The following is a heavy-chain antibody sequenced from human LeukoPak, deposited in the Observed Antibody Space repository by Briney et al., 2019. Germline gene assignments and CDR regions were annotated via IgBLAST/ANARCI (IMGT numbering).Heavy chain of an antibody. CDR1: GGSISSSNW. V-gene: IGHV4-4*02. CDR2: IYHSGST. J-gene: IGHJ6*03. D-gene: IGHD6-19*01. CDR3: ARDRGRMWLVRYMDV. Sequence: SETLSLTCAVSGGSISSSNWWSWVRQPPGKGLEWIGEIYHSGSTNYNPSLKSRVTISVDKSKNQFSLKLSSVTAADTAVYYCARDRGRMWLVRYMDVWGKGTTVTVSS.